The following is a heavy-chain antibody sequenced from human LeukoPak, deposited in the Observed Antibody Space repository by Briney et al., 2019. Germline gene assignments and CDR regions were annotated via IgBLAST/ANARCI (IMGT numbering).Heavy chain of an antibody. CDR2: IIPIFGAA. J-gene: IGHJ6*03. Sequence: ASVKVSCKAAGGIDSSYAISWVRQAPGQALEWMGGIIPIFGAANYAQKFQGRVTITADKSTRTAYMELSSMRSEDTAVYYCARVEYGGYAPYYYYYYMDVWGKGTTVTVSS. CDR3: ARVEYGGYAPYYYYYYMDV. D-gene: IGHD5-12*01. CDR1: GGIDSSYA. V-gene: IGHV1-69*06.